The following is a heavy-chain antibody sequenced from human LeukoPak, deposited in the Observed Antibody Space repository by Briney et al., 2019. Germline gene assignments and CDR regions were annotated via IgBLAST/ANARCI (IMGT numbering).Heavy chain of an antibody. CDR1: GYTFTSYA. V-gene: IGHV1-3*01. J-gene: IGHJ1*01. Sequence: ASVNVSCKASGYTFTSYAMHWVRQAPGQRLEWMGWINAGNGNTKYSQKFQDRVTLTRDTSASTAYMELNSLSSEDTAVYYCARVPLDDASGHYYPHWGQGTLVTVSS. D-gene: IGHD3-22*01. CDR3: ARVPLDDASGHYYPH. CDR2: INAGNGNT.